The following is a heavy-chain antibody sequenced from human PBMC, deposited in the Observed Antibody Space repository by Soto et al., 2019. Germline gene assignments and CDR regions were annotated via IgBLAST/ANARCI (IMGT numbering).Heavy chain of an antibody. V-gene: IGHV1-69*12. CDR3: ASEEHDTTVAPFDS. D-gene: IGHD1-1*01. CDR2: IIPIFGTT. Sequence: QVQLVQSGAEVKKPGSSVKVSCKASGGTFSSYAISWVRQAPGQGLEWMGGIIPIFGTTNYAQKFQDRVTITADESMSTAYIELSSLRSEDTAVYYCASEEHDTTVAPFDSWGQGTLVTVSS. CDR1: GGTFSSYA. J-gene: IGHJ4*02.